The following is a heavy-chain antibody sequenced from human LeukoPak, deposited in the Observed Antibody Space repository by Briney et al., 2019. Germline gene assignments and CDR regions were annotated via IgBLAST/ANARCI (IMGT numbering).Heavy chain of an antibody. Sequence: GGSLRLSCAASGFTVSSNYMSWVRQAPGKGLEWVSVIYSGGTTYYADSVKGRFTISRDNSKNTLYLQMNSLRGEDTAVYYCARVLSVSYCDSWGQGTLVTVSS. CDR2: IYSGGTT. J-gene: IGHJ4*02. V-gene: IGHV3-53*01. D-gene: IGHD2/OR15-2a*01. CDR3: ARVLSVSYCDS. CDR1: GFTVSSNY.